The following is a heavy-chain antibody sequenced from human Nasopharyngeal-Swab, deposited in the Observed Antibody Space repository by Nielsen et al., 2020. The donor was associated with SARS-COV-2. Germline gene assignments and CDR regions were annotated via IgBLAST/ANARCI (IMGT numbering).Heavy chain of an antibody. CDR3: AVGATGYYYMDV. V-gene: IGHV1-69*01. CDR1: GGTFSSYA. CDR2: IIPIFGTA. J-gene: IGHJ6*03. Sequence: KVSCKASGGTFSSYAISWVRQAPGQGLEWMGGIIPIFGTANYAQKFQGRVTITADESTSTAYMELSSLRSEDTAVYYCAVGATGYYYMDVWGKGTTVTVSS. D-gene: IGHD1-26*01.